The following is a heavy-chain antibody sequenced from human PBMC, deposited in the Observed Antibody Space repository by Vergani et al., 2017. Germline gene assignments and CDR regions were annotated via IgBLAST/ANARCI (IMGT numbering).Heavy chain of an antibody. CDR3: ATPQTVTTGGMEV. CDR2: VDPEDGET. CDR1: GYTFTEHY. V-gene: IGHV1-69-2*01. Sequence: EVQLVQSGAEVKKPGATMKISCKVSGYTFTEHYMHWVKQAPGKGLEWMGLVDPEDGETIYAEKFKGRVTIAADTSTDTAHLELSSLRAEETAVYYCATPQTVTTGGMEVWGQGTTVIVSS. J-gene: IGHJ6*02. D-gene: IGHD4-17*01.